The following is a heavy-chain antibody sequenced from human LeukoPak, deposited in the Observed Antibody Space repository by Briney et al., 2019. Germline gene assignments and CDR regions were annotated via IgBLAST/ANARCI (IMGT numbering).Heavy chain of an antibody. V-gene: IGHV1-2*02. CDR3: ARGVAGTGAYDY. CDR1: GYTFTGYY. Sequence: ASVKVSCKASGYTFTGYYMHWVRQAPGQGLEWMGWINPNSGGTNYAQKFQGRVTITADKSTSTAYMELSSLRSEDTAVYYCARGVAGTGAYDYWGQGTLVTVSS. D-gene: IGHD6-19*01. CDR2: INPNSGGT. J-gene: IGHJ4*02.